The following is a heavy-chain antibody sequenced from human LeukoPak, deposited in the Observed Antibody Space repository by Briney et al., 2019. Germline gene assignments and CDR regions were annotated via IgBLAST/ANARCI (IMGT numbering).Heavy chain of an antibody. CDR2: ISSSSSTI. Sequence: GGSLRLSCAASVFTFSSYSMNWVRQAPGKGLEWISYISSSSSTIYYADSVKGRFTISRDNAENSLYLQMNSLRDEDTAVYYCARDTPGWVWNGVWDFWGQGTLVTVS. V-gene: IGHV3-48*02. J-gene: IGHJ4*02. CDR3: ARDTPGWVWNGVWDF. D-gene: IGHD6-19*01. CDR1: VFTFSSYS.